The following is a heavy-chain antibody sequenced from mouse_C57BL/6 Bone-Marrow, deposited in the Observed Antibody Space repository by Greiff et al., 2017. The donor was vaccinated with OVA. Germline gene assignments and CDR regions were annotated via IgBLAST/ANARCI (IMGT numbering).Heavy chain of an antibody. CDR2: ISSGGSYT. Sequence: DVKLVESGGDLVKPGGSLKLSCAASGFTFSSYGMYWVSQTPDKRLEWVATISSGGSYTYYPDSVKGRFTISRDNAKNTLYLQMSSLKSEDTAMYYCARHPVYYGSSYDPYYYAMDYWGQGTSVTVSS. CDR3: ARHPVYYGSSYDPYYYAMDY. D-gene: IGHD1-1*01. CDR1: GFTFSSYG. V-gene: IGHV5-6*02. J-gene: IGHJ4*01.